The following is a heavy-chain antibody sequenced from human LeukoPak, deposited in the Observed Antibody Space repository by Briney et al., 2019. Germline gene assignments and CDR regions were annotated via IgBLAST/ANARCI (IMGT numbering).Heavy chain of an antibody. V-gene: IGHV4-39*01. D-gene: IGHD6-19*01. J-gene: IGHJ4*02. CDR2: IYYSGST. Sequence: NSSETLSLTCTVSSGSISSSSYFWGWIRQPPGKGLEWIGSIYYSGSTYFNPPLGSRVTMSVDTSRNQFSLKLSSVTAADTALFDYARLGKAGTDIDYWGQGTLVTVSS. CDR3: ARLGKAGTDIDY. CDR1: SGSISSSSYF.